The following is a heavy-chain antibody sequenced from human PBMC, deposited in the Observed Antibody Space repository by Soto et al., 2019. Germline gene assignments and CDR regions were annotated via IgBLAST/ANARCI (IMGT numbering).Heavy chain of an antibody. CDR1: GFSLSTGGVG. D-gene: IGHD2-2*01. Sequence: GSCPTLVNPTQTLTLTCTFSGFSLSTGGVGXGWIRQPPGKALEWLALIYWNDDIRYSPSLKSRLTITKDTSKNQVVLTMTNMEPVETATYYCARRGYADYPMDNWLDPWGQETLIPVSS. CDR2: IYWNDDI. CDR3: ARRGYADYPMDNWLDP. V-gene: IGHV2-5*01. J-gene: IGHJ5*02.